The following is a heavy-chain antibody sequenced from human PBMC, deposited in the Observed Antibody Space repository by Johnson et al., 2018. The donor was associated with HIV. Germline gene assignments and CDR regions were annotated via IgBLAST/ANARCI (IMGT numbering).Heavy chain of an antibody. CDR2: GSWNGGST. Sequence: VQLVGSGGGVVRPGGSLRLSCAASVFTFNDYAMSWVRQTPGEGLAWVYGGSWNGGSTCYTDCVKGRCTISRDNAKNSMYLQMNRLRTEDTALFYCARVLTWVFTSGCFGAFDIWGQGTMVTVSS. V-gene: IGHV3-20*04. CDR1: VFTFNDYA. J-gene: IGHJ3*02. CDR3: ARVLTWVFTSGCFGAFDI. D-gene: IGHD7-27*01.